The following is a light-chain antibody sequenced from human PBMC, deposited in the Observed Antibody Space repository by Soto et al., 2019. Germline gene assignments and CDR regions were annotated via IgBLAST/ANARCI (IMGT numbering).Light chain of an antibody. CDR1: NSDIGGYDY. J-gene: IGLJ2*01. CDR2: EVS. Sequence: QSVLTQPASVSGSPGQSITISCTGTNSDIGGYDYVSWYQQYPGKAPKLIIYEVSNRPSEIFDRFSGSKSGNTASLTISGLQAEDEAVYYCSSYSVGSTLIFGGGTKLTVL. CDR3: SSYSVGSTLI. V-gene: IGLV2-14*01.